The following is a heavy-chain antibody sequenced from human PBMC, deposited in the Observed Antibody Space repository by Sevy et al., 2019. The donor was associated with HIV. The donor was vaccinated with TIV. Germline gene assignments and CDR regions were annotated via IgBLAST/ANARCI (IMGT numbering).Heavy chain of an antibody. CDR1: GYTFTGYY. Sequence: ASVKVSCKTSGYTFTGYYMHWVRQAPGQGLEWMGWINPNTGGTNYEQNFQGRVTLTRDTSISTAYMELSSLRSDETALYYCAREKLDSGSGKYYSATAFDIWGQGTTVTVSS. V-gene: IGHV1-2*02. CDR2: INPNTGGT. J-gene: IGHJ3*02. CDR3: AREKLDSGSGKYYSATAFDI. D-gene: IGHD3-10*01.